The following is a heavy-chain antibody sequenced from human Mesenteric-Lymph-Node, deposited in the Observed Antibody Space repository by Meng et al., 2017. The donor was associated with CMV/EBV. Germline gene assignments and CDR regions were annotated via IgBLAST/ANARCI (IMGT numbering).Heavy chain of an antibody. V-gene: IGHV1-46*01. CDR1: GYTFTRYY. D-gene: IGHD4-23*01. CDR2: INPSGGST. J-gene: IGHJ4*02. CDR3: ARNVDRQYGGNTPDY. Sequence: SGYTFTRYYMHWVRQAPGQGLEWMGIINPSGGSTTHAQKLQGRITMTRDTSTSTVYMELSSLRSEDTAVYYCARNVDRQYGGNTPDYWGQGTLVTVSS.